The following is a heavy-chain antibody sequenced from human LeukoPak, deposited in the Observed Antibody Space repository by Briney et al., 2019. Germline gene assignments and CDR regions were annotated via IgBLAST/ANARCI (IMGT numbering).Heavy chain of an antibody. CDR2: IRYDGSNK. D-gene: IGHD4-17*01. V-gene: IGHV3-30*02. J-gene: IGHJ4*02. Sequence: PGGSLRLSCAASGFTFSSYGMHWVRQAQGKGLEWVAFIRYDGSNKYYADSVKGRFTISRDNSKNTLYLQMNSLRAEDTAVYYCAKDMTTATGFVDYWGQGTLVTVSS. CDR1: GFTFSSYG. CDR3: AKDMTTATGFVDY.